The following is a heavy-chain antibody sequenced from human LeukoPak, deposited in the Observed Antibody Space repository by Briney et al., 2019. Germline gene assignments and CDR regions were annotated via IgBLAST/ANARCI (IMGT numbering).Heavy chain of an antibody. D-gene: IGHD1-7*01. V-gene: IGHV4-59*08. CDR1: GGSIRNYY. Sequence: SETLSLTCTVSGGSIRNYYWSWIRQPPGKGLEWIGYIDYSGSTNYNPSLKSRVTMSVDTSKDQFSLKLSSVTAADTAVYYCARLKNWNYVADYWGQGTLVTVSS. CDR2: IDYSGST. J-gene: IGHJ4*02. CDR3: ARLKNWNYVADY.